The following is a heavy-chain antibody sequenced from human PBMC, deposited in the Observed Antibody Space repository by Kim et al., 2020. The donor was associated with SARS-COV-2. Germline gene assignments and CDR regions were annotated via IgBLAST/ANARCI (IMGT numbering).Heavy chain of an antibody. D-gene: IGHD5-18*01. CDR3: ARDVTLRGYSYGLEV. Sequence: SVKVSCKASGGTFSSYAISWVRQAPGQGLEWMGGIIPILCTANYAQKLQGRVTITADESKSTDYMELLSLRSEDTAMYYCARDVTLRGYSYGLEVWGQGTTVTFSS. CDR1: GGTFSSYA. J-gene: IGHJ6*02. CDR2: IIPILCTA. V-gene: IGHV1-69*13.